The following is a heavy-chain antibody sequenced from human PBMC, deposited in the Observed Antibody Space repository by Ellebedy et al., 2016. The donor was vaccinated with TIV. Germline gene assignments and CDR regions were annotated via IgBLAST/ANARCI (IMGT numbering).Heavy chain of an antibody. CDR2: MQPGSGNT. CDR1: GYTFTSYD. Sequence: AASVKVSCKPSGYTFTSYDINWVRQAPGQGLQYLGWMQPGSGNTGHAQKFEGRVTMTRDTSTGTAYMELNRLRSEDTAVYYCTVGLFDPWGQGTLVTVSS. D-gene: IGHD3-10*01. V-gene: IGHV1-8*01. CDR3: TVGLFDP. J-gene: IGHJ5*02.